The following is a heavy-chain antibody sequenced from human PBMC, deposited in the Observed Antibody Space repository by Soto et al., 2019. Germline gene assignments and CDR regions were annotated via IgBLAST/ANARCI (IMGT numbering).Heavy chain of an antibody. CDR1: GGTFSPYT. V-gene: IGHV1-69*02. J-gene: IGHJ6*03. CDR3: ARGLVVPAARWNYYYYYMDV. D-gene: IGHD2-2*01. CDR2: IIPFHGVT. Sequence: GASVKVSCKASGGTFSPYTINWVRQAPGQGLEWMGRIIPFHGVTNYAQKFQARVTITADKSTSTAYMELSSLRSEDTAVYYCARGLVVPAARWNYYYYYMDVWGKGTTVTVSS.